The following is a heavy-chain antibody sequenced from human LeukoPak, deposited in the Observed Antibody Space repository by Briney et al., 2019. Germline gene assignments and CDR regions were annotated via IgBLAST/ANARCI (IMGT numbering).Heavy chain of an antibody. CDR1: GYSFTSYW. D-gene: IGHD3-10*01. CDR2: IYPGDSDT. CDR3: ARLGMRFGELYSWFDP. Sequence: GESLKISCKGSGYSFTSYWIGWVRQMPGKGLEWMGIIYPGDSDTRYSPSFQGQVTISADKSISTAYLQWSSLKASDTAMYYCARLGMRFGELYSWFDPWGQGTLVTVSS. V-gene: IGHV5-51*01. J-gene: IGHJ5*02.